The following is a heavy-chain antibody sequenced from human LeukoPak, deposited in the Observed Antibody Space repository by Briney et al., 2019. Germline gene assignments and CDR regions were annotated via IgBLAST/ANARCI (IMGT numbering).Heavy chain of an antibody. CDR3: ARGIASAEGY. CDR2: IKQDGSAI. J-gene: IGHJ4*02. Sequence: GGSLRLSCAASEFTFSDYWMSWVRQAPGKGPEWVANIKQDGSAIYYVDSVKGRFTISRDNAKNSVSLQMNSLRAEDTAVYFCARGIASAEGYWGQGTLVTVSS. V-gene: IGHV3-7*01. CDR1: EFTFSDYW. D-gene: IGHD3-10*01.